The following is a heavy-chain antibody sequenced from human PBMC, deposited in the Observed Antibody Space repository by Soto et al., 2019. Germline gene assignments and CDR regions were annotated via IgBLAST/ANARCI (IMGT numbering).Heavy chain of an antibody. CDR3: ACLAATDTDAFDI. CDR1: GFTFSSYA. V-gene: IGHV3-30*03. J-gene: IGHJ3*02. Sequence: QVQLVESGGDVVQPGRSLRLSCAASGFTFSSYAMHWVRQAPGKGLEWVALVSYDGRNKYYGDSVKGRFAISRDNSKNALYLQMNSLRPEDTAVYYCACLAATDTDAFDIWGPGTMVTVPS. CDR2: VSYDGRNK. D-gene: IGHD6-13*01.